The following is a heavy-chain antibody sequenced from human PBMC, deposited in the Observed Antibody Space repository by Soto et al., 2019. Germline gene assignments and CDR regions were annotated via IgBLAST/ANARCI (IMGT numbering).Heavy chain of an antibody. CDR3: AKARSSWTSPTGYWYFDL. CDR1: GFTFSSYA. V-gene: IGHV3-23*01. D-gene: IGHD6-13*01. Sequence: EVQLLESGGGLVQPGGSLRLSCAASGFTFSSYAMSWVRQAPGKGLEWVSAISGSGGSTYYADSVKGRFTISRDNSKNTLYLQMNSLRAEDTAVYYCAKARSSWTSPTGYWYFDLWGRGTLVTVSS. J-gene: IGHJ2*01. CDR2: ISGSGGST.